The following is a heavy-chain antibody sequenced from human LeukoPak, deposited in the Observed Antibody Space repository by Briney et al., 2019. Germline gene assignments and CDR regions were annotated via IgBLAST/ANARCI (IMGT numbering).Heavy chain of an antibody. CDR2: ISYDGSNK. J-gene: IGHJ4*02. D-gene: IGHD5-24*01. CDR3: ARDTLGRDGNLDY. V-gene: IGHV3-30*04. Sequence: GGSLRLSCAASGFTFSSYAMHWVRQAPGKGLEWVAVISYDGSNKYYADSVKGRFTISRDNSKNTLYLQMNSLRAEDTAVYYCARDTLGRDGNLDYWGQGTLVTVSS. CDR1: GFTFSSYA.